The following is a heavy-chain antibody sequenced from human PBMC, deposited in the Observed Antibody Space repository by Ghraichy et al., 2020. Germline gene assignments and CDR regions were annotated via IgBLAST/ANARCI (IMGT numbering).Heavy chain of an antibody. D-gene: IGHD3-16*01. CDR2: ISGSGGST. CDR1: GFTFSSYA. V-gene: IGHV3-23*01. CDR3: AKGSVLGEFGY. Sequence: ESLNISCAASGFTFSSYAMSWVRQAPGKGLEWVSAISGSGGSTYYADSVKGRFTISRDNSKNTLYLQMNSLRAEDTAVYYCAKGSVLGEFGYWGQGTLVTVSS. J-gene: IGHJ4*02.